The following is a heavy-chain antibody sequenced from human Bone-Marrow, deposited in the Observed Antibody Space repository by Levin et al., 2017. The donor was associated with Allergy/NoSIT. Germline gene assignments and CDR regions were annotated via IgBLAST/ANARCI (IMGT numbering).Heavy chain of an antibody. V-gene: IGHV1-2*06. CDR2: VNPNSGGT. CDR1: GYTFTGYY. Sequence: ASVKVSCKASGYTFTGYYIHWVRQAPGQGLEWMGRVNPNSGGTNYAQKSRGRVTMTRDTSITTAYMELSRLRSDDTAVYYCAREDAAGSPYDALDIWGQGTMVTVSS. D-gene: IGHD6-13*01. J-gene: IGHJ3*02. CDR3: AREDAAGSPYDALDI.